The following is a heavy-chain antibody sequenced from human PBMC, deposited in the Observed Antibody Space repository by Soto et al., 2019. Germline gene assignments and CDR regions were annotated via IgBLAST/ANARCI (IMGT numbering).Heavy chain of an antibody. CDR2: VYYTGST. CDR3: VRTARQGAVAPHWFDR. CDR1: GASIRSTDYY. D-gene: IGHD2-21*02. Sequence: TLSLTCPVSGASIRSTDYYWSWIRQAPGKGLEWIGYVYYTGSTYYNPSLMSRLTISVDTSKNQFSLKLTSVTAAETAVYYCVRTARQGAVAPHWFDRWGQGTQVTVSS. J-gene: IGHJ5*02. V-gene: IGHV4-30-4*01.